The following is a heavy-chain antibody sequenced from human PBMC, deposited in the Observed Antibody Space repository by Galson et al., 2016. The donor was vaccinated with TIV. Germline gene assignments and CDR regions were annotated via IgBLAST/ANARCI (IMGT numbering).Heavy chain of an antibody. D-gene: IGHD4-17*01. Sequence: LRLSCAASGFTFRKSPMHWVRQAPGKGLEWVAVISYDGTNKYEDSVKGRSTISRDNSKNTLSLQMNSLRDEDTAVYYCARERDDYGNYYGLDVWGQGTTVTVSS. CDR3: ARERDDYGNYYGLDV. CDR2: ISYDGTNK. J-gene: IGHJ6*02. V-gene: IGHV3-30-3*01. CDR1: GFTFRKSP.